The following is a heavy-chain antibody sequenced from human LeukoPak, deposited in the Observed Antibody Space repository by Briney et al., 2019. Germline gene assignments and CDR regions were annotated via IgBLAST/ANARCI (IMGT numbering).Heavy chain of an antibody. CDR1: GFTFSSYS. CDR2: ISSSSSYI. Sequence: PGGSLRLSCAASGFTFSSYSMNWVRQAPGKGLEWVSSISSSSSYIYYADSVKGRFTISRDNAQNSLYLQMNSLRAEDTAVYYCARDSVVVVVAAILAMSLFDYWGQGTLVTVSS. V-gene: IGHV3-21*01. D-gene: IGHD2-15*01. CDR3: ARDSVVVVVAAILAMSLFDY. J-gene: IGHJ4*02.